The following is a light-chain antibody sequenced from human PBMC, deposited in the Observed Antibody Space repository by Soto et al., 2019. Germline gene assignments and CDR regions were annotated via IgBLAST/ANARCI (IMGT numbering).Light chain of an antibody. V-gene: IGKV3-20*01. CDR1: QSVSNNY. CDR3: QQYGNSPIT. J-gene: IGKJ5*01. Sequence: EIVLTQSPGTLSLSPGERATLSCRASQSVSNNYLAWYQQKPGQAPSLLIYAASSRATGIPDSFSGSGSGTDFTLTISRLEPEDFAVYYCQQYGNSPITFGQGTRLEIK. CDR2: AAS.